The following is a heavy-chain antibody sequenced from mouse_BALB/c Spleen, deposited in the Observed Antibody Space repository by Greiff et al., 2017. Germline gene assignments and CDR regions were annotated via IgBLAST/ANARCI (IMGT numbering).Heavy chain of an antibody. V-gene: IGHV1S135*01. Sequence: EVQGVESGPELVKPGASVKVSCKASGYAFTSYNMYWVKQSHGKSLEWIGYIDPYNGGTSYNQKFKGKATLTVDKSSSTAYMHLNSLTSEDSAVYYCARNGNYFYYFDYWGQGTTLTVSS. CDR3: ARNGNYFYYFDY. CDR2: IDPYNGGT. CDR1: GYAFTSYN. J-gene: IGHJ2*01. D-gene: IGHD2-1*01.